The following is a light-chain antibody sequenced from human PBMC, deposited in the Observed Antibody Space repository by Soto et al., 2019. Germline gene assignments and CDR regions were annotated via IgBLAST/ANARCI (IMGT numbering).Light chain of an antibody. Sequence: ELVLTQSPGTLSLSPGERATLSCRASQSVSSNNLAWYQQRPGQAPRVVIYGAYTRATGIPERFSGSGSGTDFTLTISRLEPEDFAVYYCQQYGRSPFTFGPGTKVDSK. CDR3: QQYGRSPFT. J-gene: IGKJ3*01. CDR2: GAY. CDR1: QSVSSNN. V-gene: IGKV3-20*01.